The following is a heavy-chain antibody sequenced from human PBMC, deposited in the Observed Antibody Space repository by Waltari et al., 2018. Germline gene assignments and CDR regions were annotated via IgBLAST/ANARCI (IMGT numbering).Heavy chain of an antibody. CDR1: GVTFSSFG. V-gene: IGHV3-7*03. CDR2: INPDGSLK. Sequence: EVQLVESGGGLVQPGGSLRLSCAASGVTFSSFGMSWVRQAPGNGLEWLANINPDGSLKNYVEAVKGRFTISSDSAKNSLSLQMNSRRAEDTAVYYCAKDSYSKWDYWGQGTLLTVSS. D-gene: IGHD4-4*01. CDR3: AKDSYSKWDY. J-gene: IGHJ4*02.